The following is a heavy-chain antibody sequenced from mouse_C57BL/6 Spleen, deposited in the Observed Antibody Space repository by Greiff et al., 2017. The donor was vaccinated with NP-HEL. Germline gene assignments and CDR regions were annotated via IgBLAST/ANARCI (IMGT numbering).Heavy chain of an antibody. Sequence: VKLQESDAELVKPGASVKISCKVSGYTFTDHTIHWMKQRPEQGLEWIGYIYPRDGSTKYNEKFKGKATLTADKSSSTAYMQLNSLTSEDSAVYFCARQGYDYDWFAYWGQGTLVTVSA. V-gene: IGHV1-78*01. CDR2: IYPRDGST. CDR3: ARQGYDYDWFAY. D-gene: IGHD2-4*01. J-gene: IGHJ3*01. CDR1: GYTFTDHT.